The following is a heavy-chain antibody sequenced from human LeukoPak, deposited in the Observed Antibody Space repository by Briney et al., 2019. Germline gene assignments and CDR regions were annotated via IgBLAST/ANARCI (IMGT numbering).Heavy chain of an antibody. D-gene: IGHD3-22*01. J-gene: IGHJ4*02. CDR2: INLNSGGI. CDR3: TRGGDYEGPNYFDY. V-gene: IGHV1-2*02. Sequence: ASVKVSCKASGYTFIDYYMHWVRQAPGHGLEWLGWINLNSGGIHYVQKFQGRVTMTRDTSISTAYMDLSSLRSDDTAVYYCTRGGDYEGPNYFDYWGQGTLVTVSS. CDR1: GYTFIDYY.